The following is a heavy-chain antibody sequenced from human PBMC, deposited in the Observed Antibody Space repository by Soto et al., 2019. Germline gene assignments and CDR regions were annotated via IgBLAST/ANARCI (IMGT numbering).Heavy chain of an antibody. J-gene: IGHJ3*02. CDR1: GFTFSSYA. D-gene: IGHD2-21*01. V-gene: IGHV3-30-3*01. Sequence: GGSLRLSCAASGFTFSSYAMHWVRQAPGKGLEWVAVISYDGSNKYYADSVKGRFTISRDNSKNTLYLQMNSLRAEDTAVYYCERDDSFAFDIWGQGTMVTVSS. CDR3: ERDDSFAFDI. CDR2: ISYDGSNK.